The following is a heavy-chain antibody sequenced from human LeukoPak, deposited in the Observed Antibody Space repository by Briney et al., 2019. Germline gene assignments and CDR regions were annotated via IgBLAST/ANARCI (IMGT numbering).Heavy chain of an antibody. CDR1: GFDFRSYS. D-gene: IGHD3-16*01. J-gene: IGHJ4*02. Sequence: GGSLRLSCAASGFDFRSYSMNWVRQAPGKGLEWVSYISSFSGTIDYADSVKGRFIISRDNAQNSLFLQMNSLRAEDTAVYYCVRDQGGAVSYWGQGTLVTVSS. V-gene: IGHV3-48*01. CDR2: ISSFSGTI. CDR3: VRDQGGAVSY.